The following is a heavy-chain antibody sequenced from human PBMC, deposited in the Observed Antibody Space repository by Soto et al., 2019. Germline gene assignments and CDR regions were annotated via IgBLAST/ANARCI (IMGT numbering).Heavy chain of an antibody. CDR2: ISAYNGNT. D-gene: IGHD3-10*01. V-gene: IGHV1-18*01. J-gene: IGHJ6*03. Sequence: GASVKVSCKASGYTFTSYGISWVRQAPGQGGERMGWISAYNGNTNYAQKLQGRVTMTTDTSTSTAYMELRSLRSDDTAVYYCARGRGNGFTMVLTQMGYMDVWGKGTTVTVSS. CDR1: GYTFTSYG. CDR3: ARGRGNGFTMVLTQMGYMDV.